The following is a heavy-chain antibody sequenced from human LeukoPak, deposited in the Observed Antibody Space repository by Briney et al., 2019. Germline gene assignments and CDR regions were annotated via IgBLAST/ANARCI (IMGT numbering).Heavy chain of an antibody. V-gene: IGHV4-59*01. CDR2: IHYSGST. CDR3: ARDVKVGWYFDL. Sequence: SETLSLTCSVSGGSISTYYWSWVRQPPGKGLEWLGYIHYSGSTTYNASLESRVTISVDTAKNQFSLKLRSVTAADTAIYYCARDVKVGWYFDLWGRGALVSVSS. CDR1: GGSISTYY. J-gene: IGHJ2*01.